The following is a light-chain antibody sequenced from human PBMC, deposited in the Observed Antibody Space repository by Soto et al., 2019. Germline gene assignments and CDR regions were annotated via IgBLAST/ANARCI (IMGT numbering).Light chain of an antibody. Sequence: EIVFTQSPGTLSLSPGERATLSCRASQSVSNNYLAWYQQKPGQAPRLLIYGASNRATGIPDRFSGSGSGTDFTLTISRLEPEDFAVYYCQQYGSSPSFGQGTKVDI. CDR3: QQYGSSPS. V-gene: IGKV3-20*01. CDR2: GAS. CDR1: QSVSNNY. J-gene: IGKJ1*01.